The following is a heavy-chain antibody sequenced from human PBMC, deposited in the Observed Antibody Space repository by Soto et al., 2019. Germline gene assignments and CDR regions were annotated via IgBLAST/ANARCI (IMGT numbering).Heavy chain of an antibody. CDR1: GGSISSGGYS. CDR3: AREDYDSSGLWFDP. J-gene: IGHJ5*02. D-gene: IGHD3-22*01. V-gene: IGHV4-30-2*01. CDR2: IYHSGST. Sequence: KASETLSLTCAVSGGSISSGGYSWSWIRQPPGKGLEWIGYIYHSGSTYYNPSLKSRVTISVDRSKNQFSLKLSSVTAADTAVYYCAREDYDSSGLWFDPWGQGTLVTVSS.